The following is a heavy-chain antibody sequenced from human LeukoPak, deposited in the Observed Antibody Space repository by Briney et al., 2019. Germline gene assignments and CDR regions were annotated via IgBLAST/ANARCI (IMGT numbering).Heavy chain of an antibody. J-gene: IGHJ4*02. CDR2: INYSGST. D-gene: IGHD4-23*01. Sequence: SETLSLTCTVSGGSISSYYWSWIRQPPGKGLEWIGYINYSGSTNYNPSLKSRVTISVDTSKNQFSLNQSSVTAADTAVYYCARLGGGSDYWGQGTLVTVSS. V-gene: IGHV4-59*01. CDR3: ARLGGGSDY. CDR1: GGSISSYY.